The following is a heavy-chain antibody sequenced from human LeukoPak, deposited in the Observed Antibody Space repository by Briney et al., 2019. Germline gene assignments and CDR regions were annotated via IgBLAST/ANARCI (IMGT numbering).Heavy chain of an antibody. J-gene: IGHJ6*02. CDR2: INYSGSS. CDR3: AREVVGATNGMDV. D-gene: IGHD1-26*01. Sequence: SETLSLACTVSGDSISSYYWSWIRQPPGKGLEWIGYINYSGSSNYNPSLRSRVTISVDTSKNQFSLKLSSVTAADTAVYYCAREVVGATNGMDVWGQGTTVTVSS. CDR1: GDSISSYY. V-gene: IGHV4-59*01.